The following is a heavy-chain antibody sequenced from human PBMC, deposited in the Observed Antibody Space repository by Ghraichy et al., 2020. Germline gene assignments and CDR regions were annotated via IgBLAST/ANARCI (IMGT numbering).Heavy chain of an antibody. CDR3: ERSVASRLWFEP. Sequence: ASVKVSCKASGYNFIHYGFILVRQAPGRGLEWMGWISADNYRTDYAQRFQDRLTMTKDKSTATGHLVLRSLTSDDTAVYYCERSVASRLWFEPWGQGTLVTVSS. CDR2: ISADNYRT. D-gene: IGHD6-6*01. J-gene: IGHJ5*02. V-gene: IGHV1-18*01. CDR1: GYNFIHYG.